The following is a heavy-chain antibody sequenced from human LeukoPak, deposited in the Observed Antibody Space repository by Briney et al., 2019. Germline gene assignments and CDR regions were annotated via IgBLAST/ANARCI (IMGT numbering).Heavy chain of an antibody. CDR1: GYSISSGYY. D-gene: IGHD2-2*01. Sequence: SETLSLTCTVSGYSISSGYYWGWIRQPPGKGLEWIGSIYHSGSAYYNPSLKSRVSVSVDTSKNQFSLKLSSVTAADTAVYYCARLTVNIVVVPAASVSYYYYMDVWGKGTTVTISS. V-gene: IGHV4-38-2*02. CDR2: IYHSGSA. CDR3: ARLTVNIVVVPAASVSYYYYMDV. J-gene: IGHJ6*03.